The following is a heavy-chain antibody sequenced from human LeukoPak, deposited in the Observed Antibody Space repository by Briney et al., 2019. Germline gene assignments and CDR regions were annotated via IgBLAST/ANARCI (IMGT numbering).Heavy chain of an antibody. CDR1: GGSISSYY. D-gene: IGHD3-10*01. Sequence: SVTLSLTCTVSGGSISSYYWSWIRQPAGKGLEWIGRIYTSGSTNYNPSLKSRVTMSVDTSKNQFSLKLSSVTAADTAVYYCASIQAPFVYGSGNWFDPWGQGTLVTVSS. CDR3: ASIQAPFVYGSGNWFDP. CDR2: IYTSGST. J-gene: IGHJ5*02. V-gene: IGHV4-4*07.